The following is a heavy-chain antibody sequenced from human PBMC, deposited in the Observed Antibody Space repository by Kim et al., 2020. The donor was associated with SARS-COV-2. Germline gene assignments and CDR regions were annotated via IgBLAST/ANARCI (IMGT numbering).Heavy chain of an antibody. Sequence: SETLSLTCTVSGGSISSSSYYWGWIRQPPGKGLEWIGSIYYSGSTYYNPSLKSRVTISVDTSKNQFSLKLSSVTAADTAVYYCARDSQRLGELSAFDYWGQGTLVTVSS. CDR2: IYYSGST. D-gene: IGHD3-16*02. CDR1: GGSISSSSYY. J-gene: IGHJ4*02. V-gene: IGHV4-39*07. CDR3: ARDSQRLGELSAFDY.